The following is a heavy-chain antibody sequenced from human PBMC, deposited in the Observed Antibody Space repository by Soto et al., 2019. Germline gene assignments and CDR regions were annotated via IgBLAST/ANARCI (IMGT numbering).Heavy chain of an antibody. D-gene: IGHD2-2*01. V-gene: IGHV3-23*01. CDR1: GFTFSSYA. Sequence: PGGSLRLSCAASGFTFSSYAMSWVRQAPGKGLEWVSAISGSGGSTYYADSVKGRFTISRDNSKNTLYLQMNSLRAEDTAVYYCAKDHCSSTSCPPTGYYGMDVWGQGTTVTVSS. CDR2: ISGSGGST. J-gene: IGHJ6*02. CDR3: AKDHCSSTSCPPTGYYGMDV.